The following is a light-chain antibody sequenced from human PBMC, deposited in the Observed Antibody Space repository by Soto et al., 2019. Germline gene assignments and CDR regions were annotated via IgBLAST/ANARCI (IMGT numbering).Light chain of an antibody. CDR3: QQYGSSPRT. CDR1: QSVSSTY. CDR2: DLS. Sequence: EIVLTQSPGTLSLSPGESATLSCRASQSVSSTYLAWYQQKPGQAPRLLIYDLSRRTTGIPDRFSASGSGTDFTLPISRLEPEDFAVYYCQQYGSSPRTFGQGNKLEI. V-gene: IGKV3-20*01. J-gene: IGKJ2*02.